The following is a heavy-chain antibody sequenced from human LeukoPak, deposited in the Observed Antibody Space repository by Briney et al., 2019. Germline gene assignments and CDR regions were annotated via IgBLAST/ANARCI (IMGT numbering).Heavy chain of an antibody. J-gene: IGHJ4*02. D-gene: IGHD6-6*01. CDR1: GGTFSSYA. Sequence: GASVKVSCKASGGTFSSYAISWVRQAPGQGLEWMGRIIPISGTANYAQKFQGRVTITTDESTSTAYMELSSLRSEDTAVYYCAISSSVRLIDYWGQGTLVTVSS. V-gene: IGHV1-69*05. CDR3: AISSSVRLIDY. CDR2: IIPISGTA.